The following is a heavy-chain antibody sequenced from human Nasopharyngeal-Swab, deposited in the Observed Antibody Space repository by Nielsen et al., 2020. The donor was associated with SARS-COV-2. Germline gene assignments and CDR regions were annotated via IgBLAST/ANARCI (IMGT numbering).Heavy chain of an antibody. CDR3: ARGTVYYYDSSGYYYYYYYGMDV. D-gene: IGHD3-22*01. Sequence: WIREPPGKGMEWIGEINHSGSTNNNPSPKSRVTIRVDTSKNQFSLKLSSVTAADTAVYYCARGTVYYYDSSGYYYYYYYGMDVWGQGTTVTVSS. CDR2: INHSGST. V-gene: IGHV4-34*01. J-gene: IGHJ6*02.